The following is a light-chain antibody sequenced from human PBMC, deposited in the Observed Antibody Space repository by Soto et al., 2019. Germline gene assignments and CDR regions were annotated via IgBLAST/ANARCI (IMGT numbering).Light chain of an antibody. CDR1: QSISSW. J-gene: IGKJ5*01. CDR2: DAS. Sequence: DILMTQSPSTLSASVGDRVTITCRASQSISSWLAWYQRKPGKAPKLLIYDASSLESGVPSRFSGSGSGTEFTLTISSLQPDDFATYYCQQYNSYPITFGQGTRLEIK. CDR3: QQYNSYPIT. V-gene: IGKV1-5*01.